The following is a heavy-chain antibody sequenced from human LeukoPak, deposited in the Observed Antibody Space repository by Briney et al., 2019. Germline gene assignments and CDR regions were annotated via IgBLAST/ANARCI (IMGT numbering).Heavy chain of an antibody. CDR3: AREVPHHFDLGRPAVVDY. CDR1: GFTFSSYG. Sequence: GRSLRLSCAASGFTFSSYGMHWVRQAPGKGLEWVAVIWYGANNKYYSDSVKGRFTISRDNSKNTLYLQMNSLRAEDTAVYYCAREVPHHFDLGRPAVVDYWGQGTLVTVSS. J-gene: IGHJ4*02. D-gene: IGHD3-10*01. V-gene: IGHV3-33*08. CDR2: IWYGANNK.